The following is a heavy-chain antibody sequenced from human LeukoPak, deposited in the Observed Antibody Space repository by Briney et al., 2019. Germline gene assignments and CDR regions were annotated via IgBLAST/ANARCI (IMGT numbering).Heavy chain of an antibody. V-gene: IGHV1-2*02. CDR2: INPNSGGT. CDR3: ARAPLTIFGVVIIGAFDI. CDR1: GYTFTGYY. Sequence: GASVKVSCKASGYTFTGYYMHRVRQAPGRGLEWMGWINPNSGGTNYAQKFRGRVTMTRDTSISTAYMELSRLRSDDTAVYYCARAPLTIFGVVIIGAFDIWGQGTMVTVSS. D-gene: IGHD3-3*01. J-gene: IGHJ3*02.